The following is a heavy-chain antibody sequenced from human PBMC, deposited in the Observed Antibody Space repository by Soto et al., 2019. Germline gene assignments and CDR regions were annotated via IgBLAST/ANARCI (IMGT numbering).Heavy chain of an antibody. CDR2: IYHSGIT. V-gene: IGHV4-4*02. D-gene: IGHD3-10*01. Sequence: PSETLSLTCAVSGGSINSGNWWSWVRQPPGKGLEWIGEIYHSGITNYNPSLKSRVIISVDKPKNQFSLKLSSMTAADTAVYYFAGYYYASGNYQGNLDYWGQGSLVTVSS. CDR1: GGSINSGNW. CDR3: AGYYYASGNYQGNLDY. J-gene: IGHJ4*02.